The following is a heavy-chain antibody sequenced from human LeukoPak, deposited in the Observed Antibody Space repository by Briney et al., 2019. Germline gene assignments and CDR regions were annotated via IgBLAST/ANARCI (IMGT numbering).Heavy chain of an antibody. CDR3: ARDSPPIGPSMIVALQH. CDR1: GGSISGYY. D-gene: IGHD3-22*01. CDR2: IYFSGTT. Sequence: SETLSLTCTVSGGSISGYYWSWIRQPPGKGLEWIGNIYFSGTTNYNPSLKSRVTMSLDTSRNQFSLKVTSVTAADTAVYYCARDSPPIGPSMIVALQHWGQGTLVTVSS. V-gene: IGHV4-59*01. J-gene: IGHJ1*01.